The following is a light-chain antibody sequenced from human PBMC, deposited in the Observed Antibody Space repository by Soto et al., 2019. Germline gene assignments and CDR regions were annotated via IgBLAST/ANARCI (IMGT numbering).Light chain of an antibody. J-gene: IGKJ1*01. V-gene: IGKV3-20*01. CDR3: QQYGSLSWT. CDR2: GAS. Sequence: EIVLTQSPGTLSLSPGERATLSFSASQNVDSNYLAWYQQKPGQAPRIIIFGASGRATGIPDRFSGSGSGTDFTLTISRLEPEDFAVYYCQQYGSLSWTFGQGTKVDI. CDR1: QNVDSNY.